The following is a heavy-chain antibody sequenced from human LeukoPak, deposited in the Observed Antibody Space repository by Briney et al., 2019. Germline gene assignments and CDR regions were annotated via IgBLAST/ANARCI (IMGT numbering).Heavy chain of an antibody. D-gene: IGHD3-22*01. J-gene: IGHJ5*02. V-gene: IGHV4-30-4*08. Sequence: SQTLSLTCTVSGGSISSGDYYWSWIRQPPGKGLEWIGYTYYSGSIYYNSSLKSRVTISLDTSKNQFSLKLSSVTAADTAVYYCASRTYYYDSSGPFNWFDPWGQGTLVTVSS. CDR3: ASRTYYYDSSGPFNWFDP. CDR1: GGSISSGDYY. CDR2: TYYSGSI.